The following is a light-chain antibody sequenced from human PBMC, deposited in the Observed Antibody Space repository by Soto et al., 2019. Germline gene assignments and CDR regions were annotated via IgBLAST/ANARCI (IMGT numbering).Light chain of an antibody. CDR1: SSKIGAGYD. J-gene: IGLJ2*01. CDR3: QSYDSSLSVVV. V-gene: IGLV1-40*01. CDR2: GNN. Sequence: QSVLTQPPSVSGAPGQRVSISCTGSSSKIGAGYDVHWYQQLPGTAPKLLIYGNNNRPSGVPDRFSGSKSGTSASLAITGLQAEDEADYYCQSYDSSLSVVVFGGGTQLTVL.